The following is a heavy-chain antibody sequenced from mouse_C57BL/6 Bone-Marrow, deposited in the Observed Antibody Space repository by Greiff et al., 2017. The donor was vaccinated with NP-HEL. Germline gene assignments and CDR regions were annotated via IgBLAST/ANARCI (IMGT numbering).Heavy chain of an antibody. CDR1: GYTFTDYY. J-gene: IGHJ2*01. CDR3: ASDGYDFDY. V-gene: IGHV1-76*01. D-gene: IGHD2-3*01. CDR2: IYPGSGNT. Sequence: QVQLQQSGAELVRPGASVKLSCKASGYTFTDYYINWVKQRPGQELEWIARIYPGSGNTYYNEKFKGKATLTAEKSSSTAYMQLSSLTSEDSAVYFCASDGYDFDYWGQGTTLTVSS.